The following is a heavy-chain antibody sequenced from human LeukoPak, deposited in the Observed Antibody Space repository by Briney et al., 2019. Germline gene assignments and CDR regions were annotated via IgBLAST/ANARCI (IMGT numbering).Heavy chain of an antibody. J-gene: IGHJ6*02. CDR2: ISSSSSYI. CDR3: VGYSSSWYVVDYYSGMDV. Sequence: GGSLRLSCAASGFTFSSYSMNWVRQAPGKGLEWVSSISSSSSYIYYADSVKGRFTISRDNAKKSLYLQMNSLRAEDTAVYYCVGYSSSWYVVDYYSGMDVWGQGTTVTVSS. V-gene: IGHV3-21*01. CDR1: GFTFSSYS. D-gene: IGHD6-13*01.